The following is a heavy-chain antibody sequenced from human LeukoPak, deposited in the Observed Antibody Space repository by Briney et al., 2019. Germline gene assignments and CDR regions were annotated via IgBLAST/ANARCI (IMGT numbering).Heavy chain of an antibody. V-gene: IGHV4-59*08. CDR1: GIPINTYY. CDR3: ARLLAVAGGDAFDI. D-gene: IGHD6-19*01. Sequence: SETLSLTCTVSGIPINTYYWSWIRQPPGKGLELIGYLYYSGSTNYNPSLKSRVTVSVDTSKDQFSLRLSSVTAADTAVCYCARLLAVAGGDAFDIWGQGKMVTVSS. J-gene: IGHJ3*02. CDR2: LYYSGST.